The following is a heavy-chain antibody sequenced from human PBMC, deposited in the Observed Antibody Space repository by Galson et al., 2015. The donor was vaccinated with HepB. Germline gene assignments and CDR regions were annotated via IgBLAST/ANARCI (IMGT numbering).Heavy chain of an antibody. CDR3: ATAPNPDYFDY. CDR1: GGSISSYY. Sequence: QVQLQESGPGLVKPSETLSLTCTVSGGSISSYYWSWIRQPPGKGLEWIGYIYYSGSTNYNPSLKSRVTISVDTSRNRFSLRLTSVTAADTAIYYCATAPNPDYFDYWGQGTLVTVSS. CDR2: IYYSGST. V-gene: IGHV4-59*01. J-gene: IGHJ4*02.